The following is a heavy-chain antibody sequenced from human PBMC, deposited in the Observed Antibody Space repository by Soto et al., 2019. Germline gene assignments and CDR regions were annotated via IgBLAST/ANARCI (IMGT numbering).Heavy chain of an antibody. CDR2: IYYSGST. CDR3: ARGARMEQQLVPSDYYGMDV. D-gene: IGHD6-13*01. Sequence: PSETLSLTCTVSGGSISSGDDFWTWIRQPPGKGLEWIGYIYYSGSTYYNPSLKSRLTMSVDTSKNQFSLKLSSVTAADTAVYYCARGARMEQQLVPSDYYGMDVWGQGTTVTVSS. V-gene: IGHV4-30-4*01. J-gene: IGHJ6*02. CDR1: GGSISSGDDF.